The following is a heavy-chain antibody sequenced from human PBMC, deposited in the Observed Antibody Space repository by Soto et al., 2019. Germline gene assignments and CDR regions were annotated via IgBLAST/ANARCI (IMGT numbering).Heavy chain of an antibody. V-gene: IGHV1-18*04. CDR3: ARDVSSSWRFYYYYGMDV. CDR2: ISAYNGNT. Sequence: GXSVKVSCKASGYTFTSYGISWVRQAPGQGLEWMGWISAYNGNTNYAQKLQGRVTMTTDTSTSTAYMELRSLRSDDTAVYYCARDVSSSWRFYYYYGMDVWGQGTTVTVSS. J-gene: IGHJ6*02. CDR1: GYTFTSYG. D-gene: IGHD6-13*01.